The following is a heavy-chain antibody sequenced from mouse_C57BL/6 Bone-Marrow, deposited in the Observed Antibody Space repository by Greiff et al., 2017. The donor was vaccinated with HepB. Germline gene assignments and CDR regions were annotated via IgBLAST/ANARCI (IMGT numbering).Heavy chain of an antibody. CDR2: INPGSGGT. V-gene: IGHV1-54*01. D-gene: IGHD2-2*01. J-gene: IGHJ1*03. CDR1: GYAFTNYL. Sequence: VQLQQSGAELVRPGTSVKVSCKASGYAFTNYLIEWVKQRPGQGLEWIGVINPGSGGTNYNEKFKGKATLTADKSSSTAYMQLSSLTSEDSAVYFCALWLRRYFDVWGTGPTVTVSS. CDR3: ALWLRRYFDV.